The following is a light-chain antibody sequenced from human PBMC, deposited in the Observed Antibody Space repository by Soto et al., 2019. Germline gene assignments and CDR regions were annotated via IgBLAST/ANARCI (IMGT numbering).Light chain of an antibody. CDR3: CSYTSSSTLVV. CDR1: SSDVGGYNY. Sequence: QSVLTQPASVSGSPGQSITISCTGTSSDVGGYNYVSWYQQHPGKAPKLMIYDVSNRPSGVSNRFSGSKSGNTASLTISVLQAEDEADYYCCSYTSSSTLVVFGGGTKLTVL. V-gene: IGLV2-14*01. J-gene: IGLJ2*01. CDR2: DVS.